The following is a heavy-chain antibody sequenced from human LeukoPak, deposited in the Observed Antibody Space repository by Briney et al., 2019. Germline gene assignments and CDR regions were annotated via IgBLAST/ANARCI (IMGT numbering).Heavy chain of an antibody. Sequence: SQTLSLTCTVSGGSISSDSYSWGWIRQPPGKGLEWIGSIYYSGTTYYNPSLRSRVTISLDTSENQFSLRLTSVTAADTAMYYCARAPVSRLVDIVVVVAATPSCWFDPWGQGTLVTVSS. CDR1: GGSISSDSYS. J-gene: IGHJ5*02. CDR3: ARAPVSRLVDIVVVVAATPSCWFDP. CDR2: IYYSGTT. V-gene: IGHV4-39*07. D-gene: IGHD2-15*01.